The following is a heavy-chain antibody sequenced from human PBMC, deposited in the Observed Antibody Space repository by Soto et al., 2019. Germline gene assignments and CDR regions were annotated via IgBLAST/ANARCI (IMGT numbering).Heavy chain of an antibody. Sequence: PGGSLRLSCAASGFAVSLNDMTWVRQAPGKGLEWVSVINTGGGRYYADSAKGRFTTSRDNSKNTLYLQMSSLRAEDTAVYYCARASYDYGDYPIDDWGQGTLVTVSS. V-gene: IGHV3-53*01. CDR3: ARASYDYGDYPIDD. D-gene: IGHD4-17*01. CDR2: INTGGGR. J-gene: IGHJ4*01. CDR1: GFAVSLND.